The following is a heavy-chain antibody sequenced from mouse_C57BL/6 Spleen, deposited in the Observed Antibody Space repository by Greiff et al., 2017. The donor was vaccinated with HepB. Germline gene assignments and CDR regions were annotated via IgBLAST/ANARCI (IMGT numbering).Heavy chain of an antibody. Sequence: DVQLQESGGGLVKPGGSLKLSCAASGFTFSDYGMHWVRQAPEKGLEWVAYISSGSSTIYYADTVKGRFTISRDNAKNTLFLQMTSLRSEDTAMYYCARNYGSSYFAAYWGQGTLVTVSA. CDR3: ARNYGSSYFAAY. D-gene: IGHD1-1*01. V-gene: IGHV5-17*01. CDR2: ISSGSSTI. J-gene: IGHJ3*01. CDR1: GFTFSDYG.